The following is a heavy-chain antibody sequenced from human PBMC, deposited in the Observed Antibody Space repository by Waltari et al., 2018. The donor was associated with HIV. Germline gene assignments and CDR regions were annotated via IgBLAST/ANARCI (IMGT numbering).Heavy chain of an antibody. CDR2: IDYSVNT. V-gene: IGHV4-39*01. CDR3: ARQTTTGIIPGPSHY. J-gene: IGHJ4*02. Sequence: QLQLQESGPGLVKPSETLSLTCTVYGDSISSSSYYWGWIRQPPGKGLEWIGSIDYSVNTYYNPSLRSRVTISVDTSKNQFSLKLRSVTAADTAVYYCARQTTTGIIPGPSHYWGLGTLVTVSS. D-gene: IGHD1-1*01. CDR1: GDSISSSSYY.